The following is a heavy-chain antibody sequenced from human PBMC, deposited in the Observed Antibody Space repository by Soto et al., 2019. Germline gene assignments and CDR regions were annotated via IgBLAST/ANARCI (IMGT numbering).Heavy chain of an antibody. CDR2: FSYDGTYK. Sequence: QEHLVQSGGGVVQPGGSLRLSCDASGFTFSIFGMHWVRQAPGKGLEWVAVFSYDGTYKYYADSVKGRFTISRDNSKNMLLLHMDGLRPDETAVYYCAKDQAQYGSGYFYGTDVWGQGAAVTVSS. J-gene: IGHJ6*02. V-gene: IGHV3-30*18. D-gene: IGHD3-10*01. CDR1: GFTFSIFG. CDR3: AKDQAQYGSGYFYGTDV.